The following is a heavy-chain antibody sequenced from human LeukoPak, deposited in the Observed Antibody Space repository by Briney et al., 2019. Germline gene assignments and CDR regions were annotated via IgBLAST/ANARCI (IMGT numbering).Heavy chain of an antibody. D-gene: IGHD3-16*02. V-gene: IGHV3-30*04. CDR2: ISYDGSNK. J-gene: IGHJ4*02. CDR1: GFTFSSYA. CDR3: AKVGGPYYDYVWGSYRWGNTLDY. Sequence: GGSLRLSCAASGFTFSSYAMHWVRQAPGKGLEWVAVISYDGSNKYYADSVKGRFTISRDNSKNTLYLQMNSLRAEDTAVYYCAKVGGPYYDYVWGSYRWGNTLDYWGQGTLVTVSS.